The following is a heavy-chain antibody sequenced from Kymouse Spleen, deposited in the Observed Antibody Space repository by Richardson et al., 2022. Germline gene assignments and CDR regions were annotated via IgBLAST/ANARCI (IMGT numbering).Heavy chain of an antibody. V-gene: IGHV3-15*01. CDR3: TTDTTMVRGVIVY. J-gene: IGHJ4*02. D-gene: IGHD3-10*01. Sequence: EVQLVESGGGLVKPGGSLRLSCAASGFTFSNAWMSWVRQAPGKGLEWVGRIKSKTDGGTTDYAAPVKGRFTISRDDSKNTLYLQMNSLKTEDTAVYYCTTDTTMVRGVIVYWGQGTLVTVSS. CDR2: IKSKTDGGTT. CDR1: GFTFSNAW.